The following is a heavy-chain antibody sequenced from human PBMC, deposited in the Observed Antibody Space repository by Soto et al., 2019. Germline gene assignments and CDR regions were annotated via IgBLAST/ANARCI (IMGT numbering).Heavy chain of an antibody. Sequence: PSETLSLTCTVSGGSISSGGYYWSWIRQHPGKGLEWIGYIYYSGSTYYNPSLKSRVTISVDTSKNQFSLKLSSVTAADTAVYYCARAGYYYDSSGYYPGHFDYWGQGTLVTVSS. CDR1: GGSISSGGYY. CDR3: ARAGYYYDSSGYYPGHFDY. V-gene: IGHV4-31*03. D-gene: IGHD3-22*01. CDR2: IYYSGST. J-gene: IGHJ4*02.